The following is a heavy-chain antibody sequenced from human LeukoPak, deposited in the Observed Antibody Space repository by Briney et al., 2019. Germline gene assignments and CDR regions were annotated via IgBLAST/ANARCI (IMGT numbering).Heavy chain of an antibody. V-gene: IGHV3-74*01. D-gene: IGHD4-17*01. J-gene: IGHJ4*02. CDR3: ARGATYAYYFDY. CDR2: TNGDGSRT. CDR1: GFTFSTNW. Sequence: PGGSLRLSCAASGFTFSTNWMHWVRQAPGKGLVWVSRTNGDGSRTNYADSVEGRFTISRDNAKNTVYLQMNSLRAEDTAVYYCARGATYAYYFDYWGQGILVTVSS.